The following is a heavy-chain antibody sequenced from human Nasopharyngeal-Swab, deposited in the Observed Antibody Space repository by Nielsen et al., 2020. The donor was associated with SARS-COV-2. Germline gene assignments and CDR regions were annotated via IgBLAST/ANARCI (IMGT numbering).Heavy chain of an antibody. CDR3: ARRVARAPRHEGDYYYGMDV. J-gene: IGHJ6*02. V-gene: IGHV4-39*01. CDR2: IYYSGST. D-gene: IGHD3-16*01. Sequence: WIRQPPGKGLEWIGSIYYSGSTYYNPSPKSRVTISVDTSKNQFSLKLSSVTAADTAVYYYARRVARAPRHEGDYYYGMDVWGQGTTVTVSS.